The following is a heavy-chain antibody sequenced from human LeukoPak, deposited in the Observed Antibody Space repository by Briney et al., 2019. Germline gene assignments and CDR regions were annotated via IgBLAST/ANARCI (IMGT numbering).Heavy chain of an antibody. CDR1: GGTFSSYA. D-gene: IGHD5-24*01. CDR3: AAPKVEGTFDY. V-gene: IGHV1-69*05. CDR2: IIPIFGTA. J-gene: IGHJ4*02. Sequence: SMKVSCKASGGTFSSYAISWVRQAPGQGLEWMGGIIPIFGTANYAQKFQGRVTITTDESTSTAYMELSSLRSEDTAVYYCAAPKVEGTFDYWGQGTLVTVSS.